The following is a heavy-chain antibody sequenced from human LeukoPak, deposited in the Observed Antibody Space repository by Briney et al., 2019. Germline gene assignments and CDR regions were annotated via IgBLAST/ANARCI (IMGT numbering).Heavy chain of an antibody. CDR3: ARGAPPDIVVVPAAINNYFDY. CDR1: GGSISSGDRY. CDR2: IYSTGNT. J-gene: IGHJ4*02. D-gene: IGHD2-2*01. Sequence: SETLSLTCTVSGGSISSGDRYWSWIRQSPGKGLEWIGYIYSTGNTYYNPSLKSRVTISVDTSKNQFSLKLSSVTAADTAVYYCARGAPPDIVVVPAAINNYFDYWGQGTLVTVSS. V-gene: IGHV4-30-4*01.